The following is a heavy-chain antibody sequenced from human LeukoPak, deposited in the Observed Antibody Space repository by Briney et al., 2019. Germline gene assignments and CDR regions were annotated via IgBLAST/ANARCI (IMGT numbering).Heavy chain of an antibody. J-gene: IGHJ4*02. D-gene: IGHD4-17*01. CDR2: VTGGGGDT. CDR1: GFSFSSYA. Sequence: GGSLRLSCAASGFSFSSYAMSWVRQAPGKRLEWVSVVTGGGGDTYYADSVKGRFTISRDNSKNTLYLQMNSLRAEDMAVYYCARDSLLRRSLDYWGQGTLVTVSS. V-gene: IGHV3-23*01. CDR3: ARDSLLRRSLDY.